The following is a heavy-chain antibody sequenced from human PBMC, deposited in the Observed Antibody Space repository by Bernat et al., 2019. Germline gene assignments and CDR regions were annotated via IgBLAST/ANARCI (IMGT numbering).Heavy chain of an antibody. V-gene: IGHV4-30-4*01. J-gene: IGHJ4*02. CDR1: GGSISSGDYY. CDR2: IYYSGST. Sequence: QVQLQESGPGLVKPSQTLSLTCTVSGGSISSGDYYWSWIRQPPGKGLEWIGYIYYSGSTYYNPSLKSRVTISVDTSKNQFSLKLSSVTAADTAEYYCARSDWNDDGDPDYWDEGTLVTVSS. D-gene: IGHD1-1*01. CDR3: ARSDWNDDGDPDY.